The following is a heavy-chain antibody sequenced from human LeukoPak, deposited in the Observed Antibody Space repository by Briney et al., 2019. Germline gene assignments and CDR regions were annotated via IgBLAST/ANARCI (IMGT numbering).Heavy chain of an antibody. J-gene: IGHJ3*02. V-gene: IGHV2-5*01. CDR2: IYWNTDK. D-gene: IGHD3-22*01. Sequence: SGPTLVKPTQTLTLTCTLSGFSLSTSGEGVGWIRQPPGKALEWLALIYWNTDKRYSPSLKSRLTITKDTSKNQVVLTLTNVDPVDTATYYCARTNTGIYDTSSHAAFIIWRQGTMVTVAS. CDR1: GFSLSTSGEG. CDR3: ARTNTGIYDTSSHAAFII.